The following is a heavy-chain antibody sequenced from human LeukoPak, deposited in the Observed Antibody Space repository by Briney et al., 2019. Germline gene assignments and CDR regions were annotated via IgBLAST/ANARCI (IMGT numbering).Heavy chain of an antibody. D-gene: IGHD3-10*01. CDR3: ARELPMVRGVIRVYAFDY. CDR2: ISYDGSNK. V-gene: IGHV3-30-3*01. J-gene: IGHJ4*02. CDR1: GFTFSSYA. Sequence: PGGSLRLSCAASGFTFSSYAMHWVRQAPGKGLEWVAVISYDGSNKYYADSVKGRFTISRDNSKNTLYLQMNSLRAEDTAVYYCARELPMVRGVIRVYAFDYWGQGTLVTVSS.